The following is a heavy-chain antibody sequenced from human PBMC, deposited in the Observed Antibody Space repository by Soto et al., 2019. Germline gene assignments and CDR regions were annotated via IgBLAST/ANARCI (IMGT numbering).Heavy chain of an antibody. CDR3: AGSLRYFDWFVDY. J-gene: IGHJ4*02. Sequence: PSETLSLTCAVSGGSISSSNWWSWVRQPPGKGLEWIGEIYHSGSTNYNPSLKSRVTISVDKSKNQFSLKLSSVTAADTAVYYCAGSLRYFDWFVDYWGQGTLVTVSS. V-gene: IGHV4-4*02. CDR1: GGSISSSNW. D-gene: IGHD3-9*01. CDR2: IYHSGST.